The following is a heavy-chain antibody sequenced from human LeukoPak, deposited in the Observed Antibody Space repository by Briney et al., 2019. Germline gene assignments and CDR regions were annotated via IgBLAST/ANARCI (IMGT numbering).Heavy chain of an antibody. CDR2: IRSKAYRGTA. CDR3: SRGGIDCSGDSCYSVSLDQ. V-gene: IGHV3-49*04. D-gene: IGHD2-15*01. J-gene: IGHJ4*02. Sequence: GLSLRLSCTTSGFTVSYYALTWVRQAPGKGLEWVGFIRSKAYRGTAEYAASVKGRFTISRDDSKSIAYLQMNSLKTEDTAVYFCSRGGIDCSGDSCYSVSLDQWGQGALVTVSS. CDR1: GFTVSYYA.